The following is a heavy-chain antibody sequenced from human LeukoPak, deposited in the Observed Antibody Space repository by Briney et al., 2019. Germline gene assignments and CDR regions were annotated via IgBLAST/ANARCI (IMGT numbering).Heavy chain of an antibody. CDR2: IKEDGSVK. D-gene: IGHD6-13*01. CDR3: AREVPGGSSWFDY. J-gene: IGHJ4*02. V-gene: IGHV3-7*01. CDR1: EFTLSNYW. Sequence: GGSLRLSCAASEFTLSNYWLSWVRQAPGKGLEWGANIKEDGSVKNYVASVKGRFTISRDNAKNSLYLQMNSLRAEDTAVYYCAREVPGGSSWFDYWGQGTLVTVSS.